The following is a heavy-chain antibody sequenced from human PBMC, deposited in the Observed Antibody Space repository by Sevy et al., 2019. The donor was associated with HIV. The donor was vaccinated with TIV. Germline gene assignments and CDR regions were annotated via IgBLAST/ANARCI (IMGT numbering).Heavy chain of an antibody. J-gene: IGHJ4*02. Sequence: GGSLRLSCAASGFTFSSYGMHWVRQAPGKGLEWVALIWYDGSSKYYADSVKGRFTLSRDNSKNTLYLQMNSLRAEDTAVYYCARGANYYDISGSQPNFDYWGQGTLVTVSS. V-gene: IGHV3-33*01. D-gene: IGHD3-22*01. CDR1: GFTFSSYG. CDR3: ARGANYYDISGSQPNFDY. CDR2: IWYDGSSK.